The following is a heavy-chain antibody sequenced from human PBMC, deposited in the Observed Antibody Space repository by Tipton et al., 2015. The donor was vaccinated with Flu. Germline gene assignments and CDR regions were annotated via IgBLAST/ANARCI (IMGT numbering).Heavy chain of an antibody. Sequence: LRLSCTVSGGSISSYYWSWIWQPPGKGLEWIGYIYYSGSTNYNPSLKSRVTIPVDTSKNQFSLKLSSVTAADTAVYYCARGRSLYYDFWSGYHNWFDPWGQGTLVTVSS. J-gene: IGHJ5*02. V-gene: IGHV4-59*01. CDR3: ARGRSLYYDFWSGYHNWFDP. D-gene: IGHD3-3*01. CDR2: IYYSGST. CDR1: GGSISSYY.